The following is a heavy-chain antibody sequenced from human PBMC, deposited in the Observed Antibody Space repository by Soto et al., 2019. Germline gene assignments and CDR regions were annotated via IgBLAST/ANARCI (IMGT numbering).Heavy chain of an antibody. CDR1: GGSISSYY. Sequence: SETLSLTCTVSGGSISSYYWSWIRQPPGKGLEWIGYIYYSGSTNYNPSLKSRVTISVDTSKNQFSLKLSSVTAADTAVYYCARHEYWDLWFVWFDPWGQGTLVTVSS. CDR3: ARHEYWDLWFVWFDP. J-gene: IGHJ5*02. CDR2: IYYSGST. D-gene: IGHD3-10*01. V-gene: IGHV4-59*08.